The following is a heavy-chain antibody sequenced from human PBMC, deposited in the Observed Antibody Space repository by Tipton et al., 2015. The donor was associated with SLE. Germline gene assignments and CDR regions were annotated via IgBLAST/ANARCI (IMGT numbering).Heavy chain of an antibody. V-gene: IGHV4-34*01. Sequence: LRLSCVVYGGSFSGYFWSWIRQPPGKGLEWIGEINHSGRTNYNPSLKSRFTISGDTSKNQFSLRRSSVTAADTAVYYCARLVTSFGVLNWGLGTLVTVSS. CDR1: GGSFSGYF. CDR3: ARLVTSFGVLN. CDR2: INHSGRT. J-gene: IGHJ4*02. D-gene: IGHD3-3*01.